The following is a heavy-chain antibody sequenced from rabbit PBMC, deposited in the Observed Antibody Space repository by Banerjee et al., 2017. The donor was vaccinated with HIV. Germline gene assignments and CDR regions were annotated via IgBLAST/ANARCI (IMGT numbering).Heavy chain of an antibody. CDR2: IDPVFGST. CDR1: GFDFSSYG. CDR3: AREGYGDGTGDYDL. V-gene: IGHV1S7*01. Sequence: QLKETGGGLVQPGGSLKLSCKASGFDFSSYGVSWVRQAPGKGLEWIGYIDPVFGSTIYASWVNGRFTISSHNAQNTLYLQLNSLTAADTATYFCAREGYGDGTGDYDLWGQGTLVTVS. D-gene: IGHD7-1*01. J-gene: IGHJ3*01.